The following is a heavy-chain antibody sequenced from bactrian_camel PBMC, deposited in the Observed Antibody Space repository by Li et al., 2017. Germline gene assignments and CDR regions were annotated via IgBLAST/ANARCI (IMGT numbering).Heavy chain of an antibody. CDR2: ISSDGST. CDR1: GRTYSNWV. CDR3: AADRTRREAPRQPPIFWRVGSDDETGDSCEYND. Sequence: VQLVESGGGSVQAGGSLRLSCEASGRTYSNWVMGWFRQAPGKEREGVASISSDGSTSVADSVKGRFTISKDKAKSTVWLQMNSLEPGDTAMYYCAADRTRREAPRQPPIFWRVGSDDETGDSCEYNDWGQGTQVTVS. V-gene: IGHV3S53*01. D-gene: IGHD4*01. J-gene: IGHJ4*01.